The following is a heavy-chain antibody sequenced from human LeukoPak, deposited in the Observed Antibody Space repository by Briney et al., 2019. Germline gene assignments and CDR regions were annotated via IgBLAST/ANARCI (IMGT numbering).Heavy chain of an antibody. D-gene: IGHD5-18*01. CDR3: AKGPDTAMVLYYFDY. Sequence: GGSLRLSCAASGFTFSSYSMNWVRQAPGKGLEWVSSISSSSSYIYYADSVKGRFTISRDNAKNSLYLQMNSLRAEDMALYYCAKGPDTAMVLYYFDYWGQGTLVTVSS. V-gene: IGHV3-21*04. CDR1: GFTFSSYS. J-gene: IGHJ4*02. CDR2: ISSSSSYI.